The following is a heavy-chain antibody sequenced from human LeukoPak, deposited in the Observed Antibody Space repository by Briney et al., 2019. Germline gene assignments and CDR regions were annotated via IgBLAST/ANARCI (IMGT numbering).Heavy chain of an antibody. V-gene: IGHV1-2*02. CDR2: INPNSGGT. CDR1: GYTFTGYY. CDR3: ARGPLYSPSAFDI. Sequence: GASVKVSCKASGYTFTGYYMHWVRQAPGQGLEWMGWINPNSGGTNYARKFQGRVTMTRDTSISTAYMELSRLRSDDTAVYYCARGPLYSPSAFDIWGQGTMVTVSS. J-gene: IGHJ3*02. D-gene: IGHD5-18*01.